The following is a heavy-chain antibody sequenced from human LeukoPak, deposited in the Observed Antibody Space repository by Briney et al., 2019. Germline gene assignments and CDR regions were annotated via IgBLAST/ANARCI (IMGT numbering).Heavy chain of an antibody. V-gene: IGHV4-34*01. J-gene: IGHJ4*02. CDR2: INHSGST. CDR1: GGSFSGYY. D-gene: IGHD7-27*01. CDR3: ARGAWGYGY. Sequence: SETLSLTCAVYGGSFSGYYWSWIRQPPGKGLEWIGEINHSGSTNYNPSLKSRVTISVDTPKNQFSLKLSSVTAADTAVYYCARGAWGYGYWGQGTLVTVSS.